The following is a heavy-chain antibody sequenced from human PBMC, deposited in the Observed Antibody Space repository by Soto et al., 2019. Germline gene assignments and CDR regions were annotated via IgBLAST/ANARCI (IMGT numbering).Heavy chain of an antibody. Sequence: ASVKVSCKTSGYTFTRNGISWVRQAPGQGLEWMGWISPKSGSVKYAQKFQGRVIMTTDTSTSTAYMELRSLRSDDTAVYYCVKDRDSNSWPSRDVWGPGTTVTVSS. D-gene: IGHD3-22*01. CDR2: ISPKSGSV. V-gene: IGHV1-18*01. J-gene: IGHJ6*02. CDR1: GYTFTRNG. CDR3: VKDRDSNSWPSRDV.